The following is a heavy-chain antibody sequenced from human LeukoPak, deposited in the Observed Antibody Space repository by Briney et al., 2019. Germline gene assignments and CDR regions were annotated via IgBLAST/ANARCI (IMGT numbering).Heavy chain of an antibody. CDR3: ARARYANAWYASDI. V-gene: IGHV4-59*02. CDR1: GGSVSSYY. CDR2: LSHSGSS. J-gene: IGHJ3*02. Sequence: SETLSLTCTVSGGSVSSYYWSWIRRPPGRGLEWIAYLSHSGSSDSNPSLTSRVTTLVDTSKNQFSLKLTSVTAADTAVYYCARARYANAWYASDIWGHGTMVTVSS. D-gene: IGHD2-2*01.